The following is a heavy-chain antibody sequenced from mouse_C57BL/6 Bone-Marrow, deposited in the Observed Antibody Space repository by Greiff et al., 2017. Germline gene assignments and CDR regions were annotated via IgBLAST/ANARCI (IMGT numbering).Heavy chain of an antibody. V-gene: IGHV1-75*01. Sequence: VKLMESGPELVKPGASVKISCKASGYTFTDYYINWVKQRPGQGLEWIGWIFPGSGSTYYNEKFKGKATLTVDKSSSTAYMLLSSLTSEDSAVYFCARGYYYGSSRYFDVWGTGTTVTVSS. D-gene: IGHD1-1*01. CDR1: GYTFTDYY. CDR3: ARGYYYGSSRYFDV. CDR2: IFPGSGST. J-gene: IGHJ1*03.